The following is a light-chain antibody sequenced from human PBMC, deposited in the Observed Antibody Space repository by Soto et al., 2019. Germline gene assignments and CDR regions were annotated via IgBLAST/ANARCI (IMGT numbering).Light chain of an antibody. J-gene: IGLJ1*01. V-gene: IGLV2-11*01. Sequence: QSVLTQPRSVSGSPGQSVTISCTGTSSDVGGYNYVSWYQQHPGKAPKLMIYDVSKRPSGVPDRFSGSKSGNTASLTISGLQAEDEADYYCCSHAGTYTSVFGTGTKVTVL. CDR3: CSHAGTYTSV. CDR1: SSDVGGYNY. CDR2: DVS.